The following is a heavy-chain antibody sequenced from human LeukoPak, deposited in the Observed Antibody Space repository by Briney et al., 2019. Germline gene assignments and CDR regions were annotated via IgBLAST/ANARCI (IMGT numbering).Heavy chain of an antibody. J-gene: IGHJ4*02. D-gene: IGHD3-16*02. CDR1: GGIFGSYA. Sequence: SVKVSCKASGGIFGSYAINWVRRAPGQGLEWLGRIIPIFDTPNYAQTFQGRVTISADKSTRTVYMELSSLRSEDTALYYCAKGSRLREAGSYRFWGQGTLVTVSS. V-gene: IGHV1-69*06. CDR3: AKGSRLREAGSYRF. CDR2: IIPIFDTP.